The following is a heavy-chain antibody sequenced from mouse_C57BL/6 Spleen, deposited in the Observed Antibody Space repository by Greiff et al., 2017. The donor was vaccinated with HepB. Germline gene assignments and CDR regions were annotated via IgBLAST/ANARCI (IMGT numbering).Heavy chain of an antibody. V-gene: IGHV1-18*01. D-gene: IGHD4-1*01. J-gene: IGHJ1*03. CDR1: GYTFTDYN. Sequence: EVQLQQSGPELVKPGASVKIPCKASGYTFTDYNMDWVKQSHGKSLEWIGDINPNNGGTSYNQKFKGKATLTVDKSSSTAYMELRSLSSEDTAVYDCARELGDWYFDVWGTGTTVTVSS. CDR2: INPNNGGT. CDR3: ARELGDWYFDV.